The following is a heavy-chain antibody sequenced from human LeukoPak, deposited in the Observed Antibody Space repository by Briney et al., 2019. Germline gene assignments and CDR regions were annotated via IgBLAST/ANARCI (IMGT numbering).Heavy chain of an antibody. CDR2: IYYSGST. D-gene: IGHD6-19*01. J-gene: IGHJ6*03. V-gene: IGHV4-59*12. Sequence: GSLRLSCAASGFTFSNAWMSWVRQPPGKGLEWIGYIYYSGSTNYNPSLKSRVTISVDTSKNQFSLKLSSVTAADTAVYYCAREGREQWLQFTYYYYMDVWGKGTTVTVSS. CDR3: AREGREQWLQFTYYYYMDV. CDR1: GFTFSNAW.